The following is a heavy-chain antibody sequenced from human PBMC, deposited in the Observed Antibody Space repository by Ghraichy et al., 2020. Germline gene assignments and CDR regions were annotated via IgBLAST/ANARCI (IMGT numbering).Heavy chain of an antibody. CDR1: GFIFGSYW. CDR2: INQDESEK. J-gene: IGHJ6*02. D-gene: IGHD3-10*01. Sequence: GGSLRLSCAASGFIFGSYWMSWVRQAPGKGLEWVANINQDESEKYNVDSVKGRFTISRDYAENSVYLQMNTLRAEDAAVYYCARNAGASYYRFDYGMDVWGQGTRVTVSS. V-gene: IGHV3-7*03. CDR3: ARNAGASYYRFDYGMDV.